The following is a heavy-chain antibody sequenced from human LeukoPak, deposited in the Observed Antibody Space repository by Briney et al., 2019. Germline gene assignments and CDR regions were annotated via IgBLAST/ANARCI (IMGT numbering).Heavy chain of an antibody. V-gene: IGHV1-18*01. CDR2: ISAYNGNT. Sequence: ASVKVSCKASGYTFTSYSISWVRQAPGQGLEWMGWISAYNGNTNYAQKLQGRVTMTTDTSTSTAYMELRSLRSDDTAVYYCARGPAMIVVAIYYFDYWGQGTLVTVSS. CDR1: GYTFTSYS. J-gene: IGHJ4*02. CDR3: ARGPAMIVVAIYYFDY. D-gene: IGHD3-22*01.